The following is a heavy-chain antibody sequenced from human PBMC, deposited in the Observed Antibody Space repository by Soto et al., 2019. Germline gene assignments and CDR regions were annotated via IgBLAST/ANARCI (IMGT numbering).Heavy chain of an antibody. D-gene: IGHD1-26*01. CDR1: GFTFSSYA. Sequence: EVQLLESGGGLVQPGGSLRLSCAASGFTFSSYAMSWVRQAPGKGLEWVSAISGSGGSTYYADSVKGRFTISRDNSKNTLYLQMNSLRAEDTAVYYCAKGPSGSARVGHAFDIWGQGTMVTVSS. CDR3: AKGPSGSARVGHAFDI. CDR2: ISGSGGST. V-gene: IGHV3-23*01. J-gene: IGHJ3*02.